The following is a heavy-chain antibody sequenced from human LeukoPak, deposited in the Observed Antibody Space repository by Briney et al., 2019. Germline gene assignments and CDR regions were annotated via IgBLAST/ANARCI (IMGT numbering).Heavy chain of an antibody. CDR3: ARVHHYDSSGYHNWFDP. V-gene: IGHV4-4*07. J-gene: IGHJ5*02. CDR2: IYTSGST. CDR1: GGSIRSDF. D-gene: IGHD3-22*01. Sequence: SETLSLTCTVSGGSIRSDFWSWIRQPPGKGLEWIGRIYTSGSTNYNPSLKSRVTMSVDRSKNQFSLKLSSVTAADTAVYYCARVHHYDSSGYHNWFDPWGQGTLVTVSS.